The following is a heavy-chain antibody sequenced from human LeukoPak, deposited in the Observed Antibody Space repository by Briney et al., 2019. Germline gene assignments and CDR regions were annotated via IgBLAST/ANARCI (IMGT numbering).Heavy chain of an antibody. J-gene: IGHJ4*02. D-gene: IGHD6-6*01. CDR1: GGSMSGSY. CDR3: ARGIAARSIHVGY. CDR2: IYYSGNT. Sequence: TSETLSLTCTVSGGSMSGSYWSWIRQPPGKGLEWIGYIYYSGNTEYNPSLKSRVTISIDTSKNQFSLKLSSVTAADTAVYYCARGIAARSIHVGYWGQGTLVTVSS. V-gene: IGHV4-59*01.